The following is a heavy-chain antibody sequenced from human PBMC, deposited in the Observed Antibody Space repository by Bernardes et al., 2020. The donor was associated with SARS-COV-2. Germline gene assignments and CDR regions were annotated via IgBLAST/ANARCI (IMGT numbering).Heavy chain of an antibody. Sequence: SETLSLTCAVYGGSFSGYYWSWIRQPPGKGLEWIGEINHSGSTNYNPSLKSRVTISVDTSKNQFSLKLSSVTAADTAVYYCARGGPEVDLAAAGMGLGAPRPYGMDVWGQGTTVTVSS. CDR1: GGSFSGYY. CDR2: INHSGST. J-gene: IGHJ6*02. D-gene: IGHD6-13*01. CDR3: ARGGPEVDLAAAGMGLGAPRPYGMDV. V-gene: IGHV4-34*01.